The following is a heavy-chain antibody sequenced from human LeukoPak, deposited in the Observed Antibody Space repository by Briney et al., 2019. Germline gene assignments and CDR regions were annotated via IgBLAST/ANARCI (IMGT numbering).Heavy chain of an antibody. CDR1: SFVLSDCG. Sequence: PGGSLRLSCAASSFVLSDCGMEWVRQAPGKGLGWVVVISYDGSEIHYADSVKGRFVISRDISKSTLHLQMNSLRVEDAAVYHCVKEQNTGWYRVADYWGQGTLVTVSS. D-gene: IGHD6-19*01. J-gene: IGHJ4*02. CDR3: VKEQNTGWYRVADY. CDR2: ISYDGSEI. V-gene: IGHV3-30*18.